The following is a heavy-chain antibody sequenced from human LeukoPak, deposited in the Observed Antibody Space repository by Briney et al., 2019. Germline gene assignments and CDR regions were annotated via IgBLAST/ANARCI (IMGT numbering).Heavy chain of an antibody. Sequence: GASVKVSCKASGYTFTSYGISWVRQAPGQGLEWMGWISAYNGNTNYAQKLQGRVTMTTDTSTSTAYMELRSLRSDDTAAYYCARGGAHYDILTGYYARADYYYYYMDVWGKGTTVTVSS. D-gene: IGHD3-9*01. CDR1: GYTFTSYG. J-gene: IGHJ6*03. CDR3: ARGGAHYDILTGYYARADYYYYYMDV. CDR2: ISAYNGNT. V-gene: IGHV1-18*01.